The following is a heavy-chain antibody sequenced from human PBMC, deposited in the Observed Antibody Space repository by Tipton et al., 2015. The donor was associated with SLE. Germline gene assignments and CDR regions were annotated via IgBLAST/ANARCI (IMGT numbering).Heavy chain of an antibody. D-gene: IGHD2/OR15-2a*01. CDR1: GGSFSGYY. CDR2: ISHTGNT. V-gene: IGHV4-34*01. CDR3: ARLPIILDAYDI. J-gene: IGHJ3*02. Sequence: TLSLTCAVYGGSFSGYYWTWIRQPPGKGLEWIGEISHTGNTLYNPSLKGRVKISLGTSTNHFSLKLTSVTAADTAVYFCARLPIILDAYDIWGQGTMVTVSS.